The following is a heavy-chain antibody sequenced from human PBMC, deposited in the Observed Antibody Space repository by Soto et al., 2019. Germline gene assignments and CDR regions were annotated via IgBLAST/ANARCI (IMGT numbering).Heavy chain of an antibody. CDR3: ARTRPMTTSRFLFDY. CDR1: GGSISSSSYY. D-gene: IGHD4-4*01. CDR2: IYYSGST. J-gene: IGHJ4*02. Sequence: QLQLQESGPGLVKPSETLSLTCTVSGGSISSSSYYWGWIRQPPGKGLEWIGSIYYSGSTYYNPSLKSRVTISVDTSKNQFSLKLSSVTAADTAVYYCARTRPMTTSRFLFDYWGQGTLVTVSS. V-gene: IGHV4-39*01.